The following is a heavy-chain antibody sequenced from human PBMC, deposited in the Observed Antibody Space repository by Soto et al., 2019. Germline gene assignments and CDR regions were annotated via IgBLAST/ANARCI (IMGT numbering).Heavy chain of an antibody. Sequence: GGSLRLSCAASGFSFNNYWMHWVRQAPGKGLVWVSRINSDGTFTNYADSVKGRFTISRDNAKNTLRLQMNSLRAEDTAVYYCARGISGAYDSTYDWWGQGTLVTVSS. CDR3: ARGISGAYDSTYDW. V-gene: IGHV3-74*01. CDR1: GFSFNNYW. J-gene: IGHJ4*02. CDR2: INSDGTFT. D-gene: IGHD5-12*01.